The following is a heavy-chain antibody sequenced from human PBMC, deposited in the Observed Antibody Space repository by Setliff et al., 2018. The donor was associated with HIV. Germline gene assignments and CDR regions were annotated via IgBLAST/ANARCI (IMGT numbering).Heavy chain of an antibody. CDR1: GGSISSYY. Sequence: SETLSLTCTVSGGSISSYYWSWIRQPAGKGLEWIGRIYTSGSTNYNPSLNSRVTMSVDTSKNQFSLKLRSVTAADTAVYYCAGDVLDLVISVYGFWGQGIPVTVSS. CDR2: IYTSGST. V-gene: IGHV4-4*07. J-gene: IGHJ4*02. D-gene: IGHD3-22*01. CDR3: AGDVLDLVISVYGF.